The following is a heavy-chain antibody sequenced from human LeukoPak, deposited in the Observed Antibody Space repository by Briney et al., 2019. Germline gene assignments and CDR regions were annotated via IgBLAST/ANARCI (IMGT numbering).Heavy chain of an antibody. V-gene: IGHV3-30-3*01. J-gene: IGHJ4*02. CDR3: ARDSTPRYYDILTGYYTAVGYFDY. Sequence: GRSLRLSCAAPGFTFSSYAMHWVRQAPGKGLEWVAVISYDGSNKYYADSVKGRFTISRDNSKNTLYLQMNSLRAEDTAVYYCARDSTPRYYDILTGYYTAVGYFDYWGQGTLVTVSS. CDR2: ISYDGSNK. CDR1: GFTFSSYA. D-gene: IGHD3-9*01.